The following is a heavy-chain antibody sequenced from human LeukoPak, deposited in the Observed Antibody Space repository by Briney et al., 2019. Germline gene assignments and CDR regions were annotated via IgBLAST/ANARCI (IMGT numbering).Heavy chain of an antibody. CDR3: ARESGYYLGSSAFDI. CDR1: GFTVSSNS. CDR2: IYSDNT. D-gene: IGHD3-22*01. V-gene: IGHV3-53*01. Sequence: GGSLRLSCTVSGFTVSSNSMSWVRQAPGKGLEWVSFIYSDNTHYSDSVKGRFTISRDNAKNSLYLQMNSLRAEDTAVYYCARESGYYLGSSAFDIWGQGTMVTVSS. J-gene: IGHJ3*02.